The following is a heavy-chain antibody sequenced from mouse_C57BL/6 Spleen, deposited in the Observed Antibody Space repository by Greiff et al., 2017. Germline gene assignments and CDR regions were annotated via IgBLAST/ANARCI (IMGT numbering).Heavy chain of an antibody. CDR3: ASVSSPYYFDY. D-gene: IGHD1-1*01. Sequence: QVQLQQSGAELMKPGASVKLSCKATGYTFTGYWIEWVKQRPGHGLEWIGEILPGSGSTNYNEKFKGKATFTADKSSNTAYMQLSSLTTEDSAIYYCASVSSPYYFDYWAKAPLSQSPQ. CDR2: ILPGSGST. CDR1: GYTFTGYW. V-gene: IGHV1-9*01. J-gene: IGHJ2*01.